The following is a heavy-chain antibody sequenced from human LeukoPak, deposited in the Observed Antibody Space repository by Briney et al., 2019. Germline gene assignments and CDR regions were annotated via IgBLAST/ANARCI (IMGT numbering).Heavy chain of an antibody. CDR1: GFIFTSYT. D-gene: IGHD2-21*01. CDR2: ISVSGTT. V-gene: IGHV3-48*02. CDR3: VRDHLWAFDI. Sequence: GGSLRLSCAASGFIFTSYTMNWVRQAPGKGPEWISFISVSGTTDCPDSVKGRFTISRDNARNSPYLQMNSLRDDDTAVYYCVRDHLWAFDIWGQGTMVTVSS. J-gene: IGHJ3*02.